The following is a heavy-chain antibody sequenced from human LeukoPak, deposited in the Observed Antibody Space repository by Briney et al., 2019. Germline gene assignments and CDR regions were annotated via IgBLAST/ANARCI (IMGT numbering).Heavy chain of an antibody. D-gene: IGHD3-9*01. CDR3: ARDSALVYDILTGYYVGHAFDI. J-gene: IGHJ3*02. CDR1: GYTFTSYA. CDR2: INAGNGDT. Sequence: GASVKVSCKAFGYTFTSYAIHWVRQAPGQRLECMGWINAGNGDTESSQKFQGRVTITRDTSARTVYMELSSLRSEDTAVYYCARDSALVYDILTGYYVGHAFDIWGQGTMVTVSS. V-gene: IGHV1-3*01.